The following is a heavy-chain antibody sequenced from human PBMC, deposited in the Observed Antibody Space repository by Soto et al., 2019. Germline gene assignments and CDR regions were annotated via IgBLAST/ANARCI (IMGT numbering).Heavy chain of an antibody. D-gene: IGHD3-22*01. CDR3: ARGRYYYDSSAAFDI. CDR1: GGSISSADYY. Sequence: SETLSLTCTVSGGSISSADYYWSWIRQPPGKGLEWIGYIYDSGSTYYNPSLKSRLTILGDTSKNQFSLDLSSVTAADTAIYYCARGRYYYDSSAAFDIWGQGTMVTVS. J-gene: IGHJ3*02. V-gene: IGHV4-30-4*01. CDR2: IYDSGST.